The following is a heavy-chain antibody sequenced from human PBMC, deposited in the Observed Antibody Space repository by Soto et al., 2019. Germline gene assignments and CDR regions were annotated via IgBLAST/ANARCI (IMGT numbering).Heavy chain of an antibody. CDR2: IYHGGST. D-gene: IGHD3-22*01. V-gene: IGHV4-38-2*01. CDR1: GYSISSGYY. J-gene: IGHJ5*02. Sequence: SETLSLTCAVSGYSISSGYYWGWLRQPPGKGLEWIGRIYHGGSTYYNPSLNGRVTLSIDMTNNHVSLIRNSVTAADTAVYYCARVGPWVXYYYDSSPYTFENWFDPWGQGTLVTVSS. CDR3: ARVGPWVXYYYDSSPYTFENWFDP.